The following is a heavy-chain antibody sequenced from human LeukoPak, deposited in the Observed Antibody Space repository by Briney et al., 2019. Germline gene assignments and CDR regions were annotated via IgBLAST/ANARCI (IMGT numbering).Heavy chain of an antibody. CDR1: GFTFSSYA. V-gene: IGHV3-30*04. CDR2: ISYDGSNK. CDR3: ATYYDSSGYYDAFDK. Sequence: GGSLRLSCAASGFTFSSYAMHWVRQAPGKGLEWVAVISYDGSNKYYADSVKGRFTISRDNSKNTLYLQMNSLRAEDTAVYYCATYYDSSGYYDAFDKWGRGQWSPSLQ. D-gene: IGHD3-22*01. J-gene: IGHJ3*02.